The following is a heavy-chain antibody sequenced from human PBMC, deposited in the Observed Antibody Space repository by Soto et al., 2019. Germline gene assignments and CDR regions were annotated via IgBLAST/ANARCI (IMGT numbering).Heavy chain of an antibody. CDR3: ARDLYQYYYDSSGYYHYFDY. Sequence: GASVKVSCKASGYTFTSYGISWVRQAPGQGLEWMGWISAYNGNTNYAQKLQGRVTTTTDTSTSTAYMELRSLRSDDTAVYYCARDLYQYYYDSSGYYHYFDYWGQGTLVTVSS. J-gene: IGHJ4*02. D-gene: IGHD3-22*01. CDR1: GYTFTSYG. V-gene: IGHV1-18*01. CDR2: ISAYNGNT.